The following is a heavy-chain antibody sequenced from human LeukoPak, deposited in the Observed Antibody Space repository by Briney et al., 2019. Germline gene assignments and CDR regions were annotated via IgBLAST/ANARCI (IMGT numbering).Heavy chain of an antibody. D-gene: IGHD3-10*01. V-gene: IGHV1-8*01. CDR1: GYTFSTYD. CDR2: INPKSGNT. Sequence: APVKVSCKASGYTFSTYDINWVRQAAGQGLQGMGWINPKSGNTHYTANFQGRVTMSRNTSTNTGYMELSSLRSEDTAVYFCARVKYGSGRKGYYYYFMDVWGKGTTVTVSS. J-gene: IGHJ6*03. CDR3: ARVKYGSGRKGYYYYFMDV.